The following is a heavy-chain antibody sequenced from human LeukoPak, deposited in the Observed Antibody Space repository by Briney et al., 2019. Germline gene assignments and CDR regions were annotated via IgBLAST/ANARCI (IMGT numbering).Heavy chain of an antibody. V-gene: IGHV3-74*03. CDR3: ARDVVEGLGGDY. CDR2: INSDGSST. D-gene: IGHD3/OR15-3a*01. Sequence: PGGSLRLSCAASGFTFSSYWMHWVRQAPGKGMGWVSRINSDGSSTMYADSVKGRSTISRDNAKNTLYLQMNSLRAEDTAVYYCARDVVEGLGGDYWGQGTLVTVSS. CDR1: GFTFSSYW. J-gene: IGHJ4*02.